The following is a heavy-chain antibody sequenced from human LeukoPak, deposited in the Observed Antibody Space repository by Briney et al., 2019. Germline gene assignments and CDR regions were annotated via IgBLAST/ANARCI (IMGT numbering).Heavy chain of an antibody. J-gene: IGHJ4*02. CDR3: ATGVATAFTY. CDR1: GYTFTDYY. D-gene: IGHD5-12*01. V-gene: IGHV1-2*02. Sequence: ASVNVSCKASGYTFTDYYIHWVRQAPGQGLEWMAFVNPDSGDSYSAPKFQGRVTMTRDTSISTASMELNWLTSDDTAVYYCATGVATAFTYWGQGTLVTVSS. CDR2: VNPDSGDS.